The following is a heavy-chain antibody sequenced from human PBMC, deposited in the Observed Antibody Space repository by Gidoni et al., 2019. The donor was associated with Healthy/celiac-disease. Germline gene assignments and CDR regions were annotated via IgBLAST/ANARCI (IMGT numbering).Heavy chain of an antibody. D-gene: IGHD2-2*01. CDR1: GYTFTSYA. CDR2: INAGNGNT. J-gene: IGHJ6*02. V-gene: IGHV1-3*01. Sequence: QVQLVQSGAEVKKPGASVKVSCKASGYTFTSYAMHWVRQAPGQRLEWMGWINAGNGNTKYSQKFQGRVTITRDTSASTAYMELSSLRSEDTAVYYCARVSSRKGGLYGMDVWGQGTTVTVSS. CDR3: ARVSSRKGGLYGMDV.